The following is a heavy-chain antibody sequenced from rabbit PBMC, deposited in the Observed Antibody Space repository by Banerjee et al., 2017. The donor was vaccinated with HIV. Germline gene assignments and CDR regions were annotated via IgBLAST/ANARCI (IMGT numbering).Heavy chain of an antibody. J-gene: IGHJ4*01. V-gene: IGHV1S45*01. CDR3: ARDAPDSGGYVFSL. D-gene: IGHD1-1*01. Sequence: QEQLEESGGDLVKPEGSLTLTCTASGFSFSSSYYMCWVRQAPGKGLEWIGSSGSTYYASWAKGRFTFSKISSTTVTLQMTSLTVAGTATYFCARDAPDSGGYVFSLWGQGTLVTVS. CDR2: SSGST. CDR1: GFSFSSSYY.